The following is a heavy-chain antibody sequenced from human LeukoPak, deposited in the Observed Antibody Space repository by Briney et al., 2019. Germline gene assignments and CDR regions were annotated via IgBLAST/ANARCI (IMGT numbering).Heavy chain of an antibody. Sequence: GGSLRLSCAASGFTVSSNYMNWVRQAPGKGLEWVSVIYGGGNIYYADSVKGRFTISRDNSKNTLYLQMNSLRADDTAIYYCARNQQLGGHSYYYYGMDVWGQGTTVTVSS. CDR1: GFTVSSNY. D-gene: IGHD3-16*01. CDR2: IYGGGNI. J-gene: IGHJ6*02. CDR3: ARNQQLGGHSYYYYGMDV. V-gene: IGHV3-53*01.